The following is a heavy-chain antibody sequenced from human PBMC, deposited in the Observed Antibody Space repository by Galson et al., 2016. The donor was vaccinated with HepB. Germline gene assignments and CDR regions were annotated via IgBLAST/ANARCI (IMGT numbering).Heavy chain of an antibody. Sequence: SLRLSCAASGFTFSDYSMNWVRQAPGKRLEWVSAISGSGDTTYYADSVKGRFSISRDNSGNTVDLQMNSLRAEDTAVYYCARAAHSSGYCDVFDIWGQGTKVTVSS. CDR2: ISGSGDTT. J-gene: IGHJ3*02. V-gene: IGHV3-23*01. CDR3: ARAAHSSGYCDVFDI. D-gene: IGHD3-22*01. CDR1: GFTFSDYS.